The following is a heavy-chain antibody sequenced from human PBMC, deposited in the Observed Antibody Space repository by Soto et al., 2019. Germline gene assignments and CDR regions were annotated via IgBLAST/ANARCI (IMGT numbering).Heavy chain of an antibody. D-gene: IGHD4-17*01. V-gene: IGHV4-30-2*01. CDR3: AVYGGNSGVRFDP. CDR2: IYSGST. Sequence: SETLSLTCAVSGGSISSGGYSWSWIRHPPGKGLEWIGYIYSGSTYYNPSLKSRVTISVDRSKNQFSLKLSSVTAADTAVYYCAVYGGNSGVRFDPWGQGTLVTVST. J-gene: IGHJ5*02. CDR1: GGSISSGGYS.